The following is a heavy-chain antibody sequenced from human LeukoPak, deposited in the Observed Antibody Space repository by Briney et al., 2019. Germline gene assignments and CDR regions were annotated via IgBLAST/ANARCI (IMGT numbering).Heavy chain of an antibody. Sequence: ASVKVSCKASGYTFTGYYMHWVRQAPGQGLEWMGWINPNSGGTNYAQKFQGRVTMTRDTSISTAYMELSRLRSDDTAVYYCAGEERTPGIAAAGFDYWGQGTLVTVSS. CDR3: AGEERTPGIAAAGFDY. J-gene: IGHJ4*02. V-gene: IGHV1-2*02. D-gene: IGHD6-13*01. CDR1: GYTFTGYY. CDR2: INPNSGGT.